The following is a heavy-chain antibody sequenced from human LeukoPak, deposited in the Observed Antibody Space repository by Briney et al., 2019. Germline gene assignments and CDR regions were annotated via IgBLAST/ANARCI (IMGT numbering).Heavy chain of an antibody. J-gene: IGHJ4*02. D-gene: IGHD5-24*01. Sequence: SETLSLTCTVSGGSISSYYWSWIRQPAGKGLEWIGRIYTSGSTNYNPSLKCRVTMSVDTSKNQFSLKLSSVTAADTAVYYCARENVEMATIRRGVFDYWGQGTLVTVSS. CDR3: ARENVEMATIRRGVFDY. CDR2: IYTSGST. CDR1: GGSISSYY. V-gene: IGHV4-4*07.